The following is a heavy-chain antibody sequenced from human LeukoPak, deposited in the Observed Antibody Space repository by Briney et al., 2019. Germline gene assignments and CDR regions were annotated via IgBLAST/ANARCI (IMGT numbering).Heavy chain of an antibody. J-gene: IGHJ4*02. Sequence: SETLSLTCTVSDVSIGTTDYYWGWVRQPPGKGLEWIGSIFYSGNTFCDPSLKSRVTISADTSKNQFSLKLTSVTAADTAVYYCARQIPTVSYFDYWGQGTLVSVSS. CDR3: ARQIPTVSYFDY. V-gene: IGHV4-39*01. D-gene: IGHD2-2*02. CDR2: IFYSGNT. CDR1: DVSIGTTDYY.